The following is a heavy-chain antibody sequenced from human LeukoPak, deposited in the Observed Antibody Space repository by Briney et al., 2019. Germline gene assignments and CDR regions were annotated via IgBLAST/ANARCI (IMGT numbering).Heavy chain of an antibody. CDR1: GFTSDDYA. Sequence: GGSLRLSCAAPGFTSDDYAMHRVRQAPGKGLEWVSGISWNSGNIGYADSVKGRFTVSRDNAKNSLYLQMNSLRTDDTAFYYCARFSSSYYIFDYWSQGTLVTVSA. CDR2: ISWNSGNI. J-gene: IGHJ4*02. CDR3: ARFSSSYYIFDY. V-gene: IGHV3-9*02. D-gene: IGHD6-13*01.